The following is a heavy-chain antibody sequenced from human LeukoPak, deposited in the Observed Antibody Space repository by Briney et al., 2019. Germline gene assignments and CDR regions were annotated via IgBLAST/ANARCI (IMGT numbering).Heavy chain of an antibody. V-gene: IGHV3-15*01. CDR1: GFTFSNAW. J-gene: IGHJ4*02. D-gene: IGHD3-22*01. CDR2: IKSKTDGGTT. CDR3: TTGVEYYYDSSGYWNY. Sequence: PGGSLRLSCAASGFTFSNAWMSWVRQAPGKGLEWVGRIKSKTDGGTTDYAAPVKGRFTISRDDSKNTLYLQMHSLKTEDTAVYYCTTGVEYYYDSSGYWNYWGQGTLVTVSS.